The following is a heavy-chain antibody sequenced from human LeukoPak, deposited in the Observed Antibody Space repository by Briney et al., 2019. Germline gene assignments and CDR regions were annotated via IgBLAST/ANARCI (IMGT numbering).Heavy chain of an antibody. CDR1: GYTFTGYY. CDR2: INPNSGGT. V-gene: IGHV1-2*06. D-gene: IGHD2-2*01. Sequence: ASVKVSCKASGYTFTGYYMHWVRQAPGQGLEWMGRINPNSGGTNYAQKFQGRVTMTRDTSISTAYMELSRLRSDDTAVYYCVRGPLGYCSSTSCYPLYWGQGTLVTVSS. CDR3: VRGPLGYCSSTSCYPLY. J-gene: IGHJ4*02.